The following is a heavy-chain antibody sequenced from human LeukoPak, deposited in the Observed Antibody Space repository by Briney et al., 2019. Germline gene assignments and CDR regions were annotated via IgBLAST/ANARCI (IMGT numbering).Heavy chain of an antibody. CDR2: ISYDGSNK. J-gene: IGHJ4*02. Sequence: GGSLRLSCAASGFTFSSYAMHWVRQAPGKGLEWVAVISYDGSNKYYADSVKGRFTISRDNSKNTLYLQMNSLRAEDTAVYFCAKGIDYGDYDYWGQGTLVTVSS. V-gene: IGHV3-30*14. CDR3: AKGIDYGDYDY. D-gene: IGHD4-17*01. CDR1: GFTFSSYA.